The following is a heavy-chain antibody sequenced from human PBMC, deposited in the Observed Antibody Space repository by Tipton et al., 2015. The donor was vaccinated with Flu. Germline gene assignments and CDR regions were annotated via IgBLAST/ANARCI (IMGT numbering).Heavy chain of an antibody. CDR1: GGSISSYY. J-gene: IGHJ5*02. CDR3: ARTRGSSGWYWFDP. V-gene: IGHV4-59*01. CDR2: IYYSGST. Sequence: TLSLTCTVSGGSISSYYWSWIRQPPGKGLEWIGYIYYSGSTNYNPSLKSRVTISVDTSKNQFSLKLSSVTAADTAVYYCARTRGSSGWYWFDPWGQGTLVTVSS. D-gene: IGHD6-19*01.